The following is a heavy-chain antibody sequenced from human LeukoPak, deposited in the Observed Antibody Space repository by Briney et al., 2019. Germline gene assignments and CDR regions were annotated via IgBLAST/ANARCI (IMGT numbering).Heavy chain of an antibody. CDR3: ARDTSSWYEGFHY. CDR1: GFTLSSYW. Sequence: PGGSLRLSCAASGFTLSSYWMHWVRQVPGKGLVWVSRINSDGSSTSYADSVKGRFTISRDNAKNTLYLQMNSLRAEDTAVYYCARDTSSWYEGFHYWGQGTLVTVSS. V-gene: IGHV3-74*01. D-gene: IGHD6-13*01. CDR2: INSDGSST. J-gene: IGHJ4*02.